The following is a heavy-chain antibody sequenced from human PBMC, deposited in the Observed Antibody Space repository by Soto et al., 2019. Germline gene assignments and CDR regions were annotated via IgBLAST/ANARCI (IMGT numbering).Heavy chain of an antibody. D-gene: IGHD7-27*01. Sequence: GGSLRLSCAASGFTFSSYAVHWVRQPTGKGLEWVSVIGSAGDTYYPGSVKGRFTISRENAKDSLYLQMNSLRAEDTAVYYCARGYLGSFDYWGQRTPVTVSS. CDR2: IGSAGDT. CDR3: ARGYLGSFDY. J-gene: IGHJ4*02. V-gene: IGHV3-13*01. CDR1: GFTFSSYA.